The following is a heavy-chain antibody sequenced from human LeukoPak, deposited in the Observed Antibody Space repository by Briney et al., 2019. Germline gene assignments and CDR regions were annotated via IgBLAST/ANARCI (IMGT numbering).Heavy chain of an antibody. J-gene: IGHJ4*02. V-gene: IGHV3-7*03. Sequence: PGGSLRLSCAASGFTFSNYWMTWVRQAPGKGLEWVGNVRQDGSVTNYVDSVKGRFTISRDNSKNTLYLQMNSLRAEDTAVYYCAKLEILWFGESLDYWGQGTLVTVSS. D-gene: IGHD3-10*01. CDR2: VRQDGSVT. CDR1: GFTFSNYW. CDR3: AKLEILWFGESLDY.